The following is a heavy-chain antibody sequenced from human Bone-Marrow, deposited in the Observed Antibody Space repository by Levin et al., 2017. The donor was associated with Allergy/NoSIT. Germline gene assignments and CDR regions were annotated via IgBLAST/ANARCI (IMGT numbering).Heavy chain of an antibody. CDR2: ISNDGSFI. CDR3: TRDEYGSF. D-gene: IGHD3-10*01. CDR1: GFTFSAYW. Sequence: PGGSLRLSCAASGFTFSAYWMSWVRQAPGKGLVWVSRISNDGSFITYADSVKGRFSISTDNAENTVYLSMSDVGGDEKALYYCTRDEYGSFWGQGRRVTVSS. J-gene: IGHJ3*01. V-gene: IGHV3-74*01.